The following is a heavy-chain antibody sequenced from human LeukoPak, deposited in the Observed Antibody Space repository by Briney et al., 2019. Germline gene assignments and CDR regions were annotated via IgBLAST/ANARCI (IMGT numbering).Heavy chain of an antibody. D-gene: IGHD3-3*01. J-gene: IGHJ4*02. Sequence: PSETLSLTCTVSGGPISSYYWSWIRQPPGKGLEWIGYIYYSGSTNYNPSLKSRVTISVDTSKNQISLKLSSVTAADTAVYYCARHYGVEPYFDYWGQGTLVTVSS. V-gene: IGHV4-59*08. CDR2: IYYSGST. CDR1: GGPISSYY. CDR3: ARHYGVEPYFDY.